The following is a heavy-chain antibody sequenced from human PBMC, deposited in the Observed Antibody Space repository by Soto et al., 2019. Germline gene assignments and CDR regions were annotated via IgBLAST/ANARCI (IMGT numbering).Heavy chain of an antibody. Sequence: SETLSLTCTVSGGSISSYYWSWIRQPPGKGLEWIGYIYYSGSTNYNPSLKSRVTISVDTSKNQFSLKLSSVTAADTAVYYCARGGYYDFWSGYPSIDDAFDIWGQGTMVTVSS. CDR3: ARGGYYDFWSGYPSIDDAFDI. J-gene: IGHJ3*02. V-gene: IGHV4-59*01. CDR2: IYYSGST. CDR1: GGSISSYY. D-gene: IGHD3-3*01.